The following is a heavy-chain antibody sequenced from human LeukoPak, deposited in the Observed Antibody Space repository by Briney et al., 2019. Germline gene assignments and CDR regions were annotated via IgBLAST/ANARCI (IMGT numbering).Heavy chain of an antibody. J-gene: IGHJ5*02. CDR2: ICQGGDT. V-gene: IGHV4-38-2*02. Sequence: SETLSLTCVVSGYSISIGYCWGWIRQPPGKGLEWIGTICQGGDTFYNPSLKSRVTISVDTSKNKFSLIVTSVTAADTAVYFCARDGRAYCSGGSCYANNWFDPWGQGTLVTVSS. D-gene: IGHD2-15*01. CDR3: ARDGRAYCSGGSCYANNWFDP. CDR1: GYSISIGYC.